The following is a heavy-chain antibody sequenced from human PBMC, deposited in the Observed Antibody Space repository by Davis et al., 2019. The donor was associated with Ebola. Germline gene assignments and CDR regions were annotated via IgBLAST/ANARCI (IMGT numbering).Heavy chain of an antibody. CDR2: MNNDGSTI. CDR1: GFTFSSYW. V-gene: IGHV3-74*01. CDR3: ARAGNYRFDY. D-gene: IGHD1-7*01. Sequence: GESLKISCVASGFTFSSYWMHWVRQVPGKGLLWVSRMNNDGSTIDYADSVKGRFTIPRDNAKSTLYLQMNSLSDEDTAVYYCARAGNYRFDYWGQGTLVTVSS. J-gene: IGHJ4*02.